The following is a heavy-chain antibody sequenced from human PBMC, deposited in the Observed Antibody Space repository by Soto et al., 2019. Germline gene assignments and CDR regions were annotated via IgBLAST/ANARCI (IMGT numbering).Heavy chain of an antibody. Sequence: HGESLKISCKGSGYSFTSYWISWVRQMPGKGLEWMGRIDPSDSYTNYSPSFQGHVTISADKSISTAYLQWSSLKASDTAMYYCARQGVDYYDSSGLHDAFDIWGQGTMVTVSS. D-gene: IGHD3-22*01. CDR3: ARQGVDYYDSSGLHDAFDI. CDR2: IDPSDSYT. J-gene: IGHJ3*02. V-gene: IGHV5-10-1*01. CDR1: GYSFTSYW.